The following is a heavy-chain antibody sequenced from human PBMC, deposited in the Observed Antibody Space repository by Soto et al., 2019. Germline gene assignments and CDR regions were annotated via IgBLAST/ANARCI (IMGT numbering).Heavy chain of an antibody. V-gene: IGHV3-23*01. Sequence: EVQLLESGGGLVQPGGSLRLSCAASGFTFSAFAMAGVRQVPGRGLEWVAIIQGGGGQTHYADSVKGRFTISRDDSKNTLYAQMNSLRAEDTAVYYCAKFEGHPLEYWYLDFWGRGTLVTVSS. CDR3: AKFEGHPLEYWYLDF. D-gene: IGHD1-1*01. CDR2: IQGGGGQT. CDR1: GFTFSAFA. J-gene: IGHJ2*01.